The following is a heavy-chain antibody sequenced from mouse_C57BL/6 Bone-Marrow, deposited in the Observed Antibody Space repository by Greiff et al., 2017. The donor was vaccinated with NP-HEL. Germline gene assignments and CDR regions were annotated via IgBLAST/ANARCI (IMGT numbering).Heavy chain of an antibody. V-gene: IGHV1-55*01. CDR1: GYTFTSYW. CDR2: IYPGSGST. D-gene: IGHD1-1*01. Sequence: QVQLQQPGAELVKPGASVKMSCKASGYTFTSYWITWVKQRPGQGLEWIGDIYPGSGSTNYNEKFKSKATLTVDTSSSTAYMQLSSLTSEDSAVYYGARYPDYYYGSSNAMDYWGQGTSVTVSS. J-gene: IGHJ4*01. CDR3: ARYPDYYYGSSNAMDY.